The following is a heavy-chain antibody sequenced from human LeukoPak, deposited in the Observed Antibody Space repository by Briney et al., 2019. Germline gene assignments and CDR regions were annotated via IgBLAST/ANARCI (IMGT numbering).Heavy chain of an antibody. Sequence: PSETLSLTCTVSCGSISSHYWSWIRQPPGKGLECIGYIYYSGSTNYKPSLKSRYTISVDTSKNQFSLKLSSVTGADTAVYYCARSRYYDSSGYYAPSFPFDYWGQGTLVTVSS. CDR1: CGSISSHY. J-gene: IGHJ4*02. D-gene: IGHD3-22*01. CDR2: IYYSGST. V-gene: IGHV4-59*11. CDR3: ARSRYYDSSGYYAPSFPFDY.